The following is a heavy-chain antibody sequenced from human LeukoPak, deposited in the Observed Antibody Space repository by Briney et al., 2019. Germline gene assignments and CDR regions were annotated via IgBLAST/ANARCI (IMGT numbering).Heavy chain of an antibody. V-gene: IGHV4-61*02. Sequence: PSQTLSLTCTVSGGSISGGSYYWSWIRQPAGKGLEWIGPIYTSGSTNYNPSLKGRVPISVDTSQHQFSLKLSSVTAADPAVYYCASAPPGATDYFDSWGQGTLVTVSS. CDR1: GGSISGGSYY. J-gene: IGHJ4*02. CDR2: IYTSGST. D-gene: IGHD1-26*01. CDR3: ASAPPGATDYFDS.